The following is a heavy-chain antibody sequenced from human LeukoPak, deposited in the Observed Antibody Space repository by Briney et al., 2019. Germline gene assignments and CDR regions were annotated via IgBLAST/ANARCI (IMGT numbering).Heavy chain of an antibody. CDR1: GFTFSSYA. CDR3: ARDPSSSWYSYYFEL. Sequence: PGGSLRLSCAASGFTFSSYAMHWVRRAPGKGLEWVAVISSDGRKKSYADSVKGRFTISRDNSKNTLYLQMNSLRSDDTAIYYCARDPSSSWYSYYFELWGQGTLVTVTS. V-gene: IGHV3-30*04. D-gene: IGHD6-13*01. J-gene: IGHJ4*02. CDR2: ISSDGRKK.